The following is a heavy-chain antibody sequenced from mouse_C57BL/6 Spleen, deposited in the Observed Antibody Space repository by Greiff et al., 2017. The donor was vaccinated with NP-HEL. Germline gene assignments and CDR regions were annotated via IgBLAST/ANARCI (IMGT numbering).Heavy chain of an antibody. CDR3: ASLTDGDY. CDR2: ISSGGSYT. Sequence: EVKLVESGGDLVKPGGSLKLSCAASGFTFSSYGMSWVRQTPDKRLEWVATISSGGSYTYYPDSVKGRFTISRDNAKNTLYLQMSSLKSEDTAMYYCASLTDGDYWGQGTTLTVSS. J-gene: IGHJ2*01. V-gene: IGHV5-6*01. CDR1: GFTFSSYG. D-gene: IGHD4-1*01.